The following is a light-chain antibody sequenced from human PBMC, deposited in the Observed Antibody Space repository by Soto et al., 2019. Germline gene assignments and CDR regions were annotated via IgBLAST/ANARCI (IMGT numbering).Light chain of an antibody. CDR3: NSYVGSNNYV. V-gene: IGLV2-14*01. J-gene: IGLJ1*01. Sequence: QSALTQPASVSGSPGQSITISCTGTSFDVDDYNSVSWYQQPPGKAPKLIIYEVNNRPSGVSNRFSGSNSDNTASLTISGLQAEDEADYYCNSYVGSNNYVFGTGTKVTVL. CDR2: EVN. CDR1: SFDVDDYNS.